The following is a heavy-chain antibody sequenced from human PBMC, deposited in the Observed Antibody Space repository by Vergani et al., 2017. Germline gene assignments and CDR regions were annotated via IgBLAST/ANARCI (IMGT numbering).Heavy chain of an antibody. CDR2: INNDGHT. CDR1: GESFSSFY. D-gene: IGHD3-10*01. Sequence: QVQLQQWGAGVVKPSGTLSLTCAVFGESFSSFYWSWIRQPPGKGLEGIGEINNDGHTNYNPSLESRVTVSRDTAKNQFSLNLMSVTAADTAMYYCAVRPRVNLVRGEIVTKRTFDYWSQGSLVTVSS. J-gene: IGHJ4*02. V-gene: IGHV4-34*02. CDR3: AVRPRVNLVRGEIVTKRTFDY.